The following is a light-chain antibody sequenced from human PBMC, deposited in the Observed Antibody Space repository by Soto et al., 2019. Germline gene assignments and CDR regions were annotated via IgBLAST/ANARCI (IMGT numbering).Light chain of an antibody. J-gene: IGKJ5*01. CDR2: SAS. CDR3: QKFNTAPLN. V-gene: IGKV1-27*01. Sequence: DIQMTQSPSSLSASVGDRVTITCRASQDISVYLAWYQQKPGKVPKLRIYSASTLQSRVPSRFSGSGSWTDFTRTISSLQPGDVAAYYWQKFNTAPLNFGRGTRLEIK. CDR1: QDISVY.